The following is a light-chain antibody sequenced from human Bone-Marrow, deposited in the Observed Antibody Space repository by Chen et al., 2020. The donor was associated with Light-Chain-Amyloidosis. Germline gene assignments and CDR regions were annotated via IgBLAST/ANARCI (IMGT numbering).Light chain of an antibody. V-gene: IGKV4-1*01. CDR2: WAS. J-gene: IGKJ4*01. CDR3: QQYNNWPLT. CDR1: QSILYSSSNKNY. Sequence: DIVMTQSPDSLAVSLGERATINCKSSQSILYSSSNKNYLAWYQQKPGQPPKLLIYWASTRESGVPARFSGSGSGTEFTLTISSLQSEDFAVYYCQQYNNWPLTFGGGTKVEIK.